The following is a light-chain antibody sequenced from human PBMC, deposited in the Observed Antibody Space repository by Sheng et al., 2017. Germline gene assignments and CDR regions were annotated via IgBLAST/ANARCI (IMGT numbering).Light chain of an antibody. CDR1: QAIGNS. V-gene: IGKV1-6*01. J-gene: IGKJ1*01. Sequence: AIQMTQSPSSLSASVGDRVTITCRASQAIGNSLGWYQQKLGKAPKLLIYAASSLQSGVPSRFSGSGSGTDFTLTISSLQPEDFATYYCLQDHDYSWTFGQGTKVEIK. CDR3: LQDHDYSWT. CDR2: AAS.